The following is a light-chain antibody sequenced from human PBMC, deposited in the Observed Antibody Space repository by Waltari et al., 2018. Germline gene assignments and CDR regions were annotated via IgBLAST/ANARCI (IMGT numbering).Light chain of an antibody. V-gene: IGKV3-20*01. CDR3: QQYGSSPRT. CDR1: QSVSSNY. Sequence: EIVLTQSPGTLSLSPGERATLPCRASQSVSSNYLAWYQHKPGQATILVIYDASTRATGIPDRFSGSGSGTDFTLTISRLEPEDFAVYYCQQYGSSPRTFGQGTKVEIK. CDR2: DAS. J-gene: IGKJ1*01.